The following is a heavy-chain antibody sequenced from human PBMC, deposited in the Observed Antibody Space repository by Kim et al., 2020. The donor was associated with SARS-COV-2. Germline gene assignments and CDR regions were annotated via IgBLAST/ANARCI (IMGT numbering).Heavy chain of an antibody. CDR3: AREGVLVGAMFDP. J-gene: IGHJ5*02. V-gene: IGHV3-11*05. Sequence: AHSVKGRLTISRDNAKNSLYQQMNRLRAGDTAVYYCAREGVLVGAMFDPWGQETLVTVSS. D-gene: IGHD1-26*01.